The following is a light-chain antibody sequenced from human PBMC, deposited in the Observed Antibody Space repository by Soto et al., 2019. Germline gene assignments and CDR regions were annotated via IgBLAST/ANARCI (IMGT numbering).Light chain of an antibody. CDR1: QSISGSY. V-gene: IGKV3-20*01. CDR2: GAT. J-gene: IGKJ5*01. Sequence: EIVLTQSPGTLSLSPGERVTLSCRASQSISGSYLAWYQQKRGQAPRLLVYGATTRATGIPDRFSGSGSGSDFTLIISRLEPEDFAVYFCQQYNNWPFSFGQGTRLEI. CDR3: QQYNNWPFS.